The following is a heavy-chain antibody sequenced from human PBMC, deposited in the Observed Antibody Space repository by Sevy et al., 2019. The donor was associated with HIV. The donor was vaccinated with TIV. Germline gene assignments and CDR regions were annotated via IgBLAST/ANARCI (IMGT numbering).Heavy chain of an antibody. CDR2: MFYRGST. CDR1: GDSVSSDNYY. D-gene: IGHD4-4*01. CDR3: ARLSAVSRSYNFDY. Sequence: SETLSLTCTVSGDSVSSDNYYWSWIRQPPGKGLEWIGYMFYRGSTNYNPSLKSRVTISVDTSKNQFSLKLNSVTAADTAVYYCARLSAVSRSYNFDYWGHGTLVTVS. V-gene: IGHV4-61*01. J-gene: IGHJ4*01.